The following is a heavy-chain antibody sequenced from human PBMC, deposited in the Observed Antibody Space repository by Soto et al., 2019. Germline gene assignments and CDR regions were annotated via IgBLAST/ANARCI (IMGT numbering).Heavy chain of an antibody. Sequence: QVQLQESGPGLVKPSQTLSLTCTVSGGSITSVGYYWRWIRQHPGKRLEWIGYIYYSGSSYYNPSLKSRVTISVDTSKNQFSLKLSSVTAADTAVYYCATYGSGTYTPTTFDYWGQGTLVTVSS. V-gene: IGHV4-31*03. CDR3: ATYGSGTYTPTTFDY. CDR2: IYYSGSS. D-gene: IGHD3-10*01. J-gene: IGHJ4*02. CDR1: GGSITSVGYY.